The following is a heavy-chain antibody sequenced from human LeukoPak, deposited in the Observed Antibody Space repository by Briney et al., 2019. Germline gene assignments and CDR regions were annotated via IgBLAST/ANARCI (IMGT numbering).Heavy chain of an antibody. J-gene: IGHJ5*02. CDR1: GYTFTSYD. V-gene: IGHV1-8*01. CDR3: ARGQAFGWFDP. Sequence: ASAKVSCKASGYTFTSYDINWVRQATGQVLEWMGWMNPNSGNTGYAQKFQGRVTMTRNTSISTAYMELSGLRSEDTAVYYCARGQAFGWFDPWGQGTLVTVSS. D-gene: IGHD3-16*01. CDR2: MNPNSGNT.